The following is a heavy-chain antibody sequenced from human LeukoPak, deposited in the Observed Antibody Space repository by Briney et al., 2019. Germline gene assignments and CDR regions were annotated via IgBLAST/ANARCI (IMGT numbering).Heavy chain of an antibody. J-gene: IGHJ6*02. CDR3: ATRGVVTRGSYYYYGMDV. CDR1: GYTLTELS. CDR2: FDPEDGDT. V-gene: IGHV1-24*01. Sequence: GASVKVSCEVSGYTLTELSMHWVRQAPGKGLEWMGGFDPEDGDTIYAQKFQGRVTMTEDTSTDTAYMELSSLRSEDTAVYYCATRGVVTRGSYYYYGMDVWGQGTTVTVSS. D-gene: IGHD4-23*01.